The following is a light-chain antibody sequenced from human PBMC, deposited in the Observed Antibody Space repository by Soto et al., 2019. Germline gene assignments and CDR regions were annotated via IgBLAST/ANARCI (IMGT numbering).Light chain of an antibody. V-gene: IGKV3-15*01. J-gene: IGKJ1*01. Sequence: EMVLTQSPGTLSLSPGERGTLSCRAIQSVSNYLAWYQQKPGQAPRLLIYGASTRATGIPDRFSGSGSGTEFTLTISSLQSEDFAVYSCQQYNNWPRTFGQGTKVDIK. CDR3: QQYNNWPRT. CDR2: GAS. CDR1: QSVSNY.